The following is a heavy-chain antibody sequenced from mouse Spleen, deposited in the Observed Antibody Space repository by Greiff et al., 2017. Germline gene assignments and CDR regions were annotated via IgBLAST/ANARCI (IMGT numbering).Heavy chain of an antibody. CDR3: ARHGYYGSSYDAMDY. CDR1: GFSLTSYG. CDR2: IWSDGST. J-gene: IGHJ4*01. Sequence: QVQLQQSGPGLVAPSQSLSITCTISGFSLTSYGVHWVRQPPGKGLEWLVVIWSDGSTTYNSALKSRLSISKDNSKSQVFLKMNSLQTDDTAMYYCARHGYYGSSYDAMDYWGQGTSVTVSS. V-gene: IGHV2-6-1*01. D-gene: IGHD1-1*01.